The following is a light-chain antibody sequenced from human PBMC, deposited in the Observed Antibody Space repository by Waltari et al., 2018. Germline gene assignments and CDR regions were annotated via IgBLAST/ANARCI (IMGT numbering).Light chain of an antibody. CDR1: SSNIGSNS. CDR2: TNN. V-gene: IGLV1-44*01. J-gene: IGLJ3*02. Sequence: QSVLTQPPSASGTPGQGVTISCSGSSSNIGSNSARWYQQLPGTAPKLLTYTNNQRPSGVPDRFSGSRSGTSASLAISGLQSEDEANYYCAAWDDSLNGRVFGGGTTVTVL. CDR3: AAWDDSLNGRV.